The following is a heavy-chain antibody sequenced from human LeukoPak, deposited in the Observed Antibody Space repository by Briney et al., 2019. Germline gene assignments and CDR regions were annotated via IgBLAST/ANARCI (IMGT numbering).Heavy chain of an antibody. J-gene: IGHJ3*02. V-gene: IGHV3-30*02. CDR1: GFTFNDHG. Sequence: GGSLRLSCVASGFTFNDHGMHWVRQAPGKGLEWLAFIRYDGTDESYGASVRGRLTISRDDSLNTLYLQMDSLGHDDTALYYCARNRAFGTFDAFDMWGQGTMVTVSS. CDR3: ARNRAFGTFDAFDM. D-gene: IGHD3-10*01. CDR2: IRYDGTDE.